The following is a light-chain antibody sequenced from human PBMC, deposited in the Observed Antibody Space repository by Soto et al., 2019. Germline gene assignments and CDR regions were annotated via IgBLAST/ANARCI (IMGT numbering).Light chain of an antibody. CDR2: TNN. CDR1: SSNIGSNY. Sequence: QSVLTQPPSASGTPGQRVTISCSGSSSNIGSNYVFWYQQLPGTAPKLLIYTNNQRPSGVADRFSGSNSGTSASLAISGLRSGDEADYYCAAWDDSLSVCVFGGGTKLTVL. J-gene: IGLJ3*02. CDR3: AAWDDSLSVCV. V-gene: IGLV1-47*02.